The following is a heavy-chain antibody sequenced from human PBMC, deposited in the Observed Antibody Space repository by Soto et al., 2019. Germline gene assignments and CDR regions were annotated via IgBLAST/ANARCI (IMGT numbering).Heavy chain of an antibody. CDR1: GFTFSSYW. D-gene: IGHD2-15*01. V-gene: IGHV3-7*01. CDR2: IKQDGSEK. Sequence: EVQLVESGGGLVQPGGSLRLSCAASGFTFSSYWMSWVRQAPGKGLEWVANIKQDGSEKYYVDSVKGRFTISRDNAKNAQYLQMNSLRAEDTAVYYCARAHWRVVVASRGGHAFDIWGQGTMVTVSS. CDR3: ARAHWRVVVASRGGHAFDI. J-gene: IGHJ3*02.